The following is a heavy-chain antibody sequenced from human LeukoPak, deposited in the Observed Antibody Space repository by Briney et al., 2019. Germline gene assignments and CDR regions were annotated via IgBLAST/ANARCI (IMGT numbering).Heavy chain of an antibody. Sequence: PSETLSLTCAVYGGSFSGYYWSWIRQPPGKGLEWIGEINHSGSTNYNPSLKSRVTISVDTSQNQFSLKLSSVTAADTAVYYCARGPARGYYGSGSYYKSLGWFDPWGQGTLVTVSS. D-gene: IGHD3-10*01. V-gene: IGHV4-34*01. CDR1: GGSFSGYY. CDR2: INHSGST. J-gene: IGHJ5*02. CDR3: ARGPARGYYGSGSYYKSLGWFDP.